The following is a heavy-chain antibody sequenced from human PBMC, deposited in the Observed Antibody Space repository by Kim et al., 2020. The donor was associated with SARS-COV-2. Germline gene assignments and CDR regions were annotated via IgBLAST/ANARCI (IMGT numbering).Heavy chain of an antibody. V-gene: IGHV4-59*01. D-gene: IGHD2-15*01. Sequence: TNYNPSLKSRVTISVDTSKNQFSLKLSSVTAADTAVYYCARVGEDAPFDYWGQGTLVTVSS. CDR3: ARVGEDAPFDY. J-gene: IGHJ4*02. CDR2: T.